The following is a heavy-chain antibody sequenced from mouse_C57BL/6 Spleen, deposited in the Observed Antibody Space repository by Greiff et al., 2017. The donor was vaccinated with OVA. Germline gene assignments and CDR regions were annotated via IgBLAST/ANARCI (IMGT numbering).Heavy chain of an antibody. D-gene: IGHD3-1*01. CDR2: ISNTANNHAT. Sequence: EVQLVESGGGLVQPGGSMKLSCAASGFTFSDAWMAWVRQSPEKGLEWVAEISNTANNHATYYAESVNGRFTISRDDSKSSVYLQMNSLRAEDTGIYYCTTPRRGTPVAYWGQGTLVTVSA. CDR3: TTPRRGTPVAY. CDR1: GFTFSDAW. J-gene: IGHJ3*01. V-gene: IGHV6-6*01.